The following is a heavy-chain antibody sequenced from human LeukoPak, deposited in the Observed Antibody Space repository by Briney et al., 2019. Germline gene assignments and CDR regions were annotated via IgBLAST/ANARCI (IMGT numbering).Heavy chain of an antibody. CDR3: AKDFDFGVVIYYMDV. CDR1: GFTFSSYG. D-gene: IGHD3-3*01. Sequence: GGSLRLSCAASGFTFSSYGMHWVRQAPGKGLEWVAFIRYDGSNKYYADSVKGRFTISRDNSKNTLYLQMNSLRAEDTAVYYCAKDFDFGVVIYYMDVWGEGTTVTVSS. J-gene: IGHJ6*03. V-gene: IGHV3-30*02. CDR2: IRYDGSNK.